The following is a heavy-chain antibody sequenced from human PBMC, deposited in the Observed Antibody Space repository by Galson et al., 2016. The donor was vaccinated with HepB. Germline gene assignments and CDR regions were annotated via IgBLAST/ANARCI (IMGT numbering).Heavy chain of an antibody. Sequence: SLRLSCAASGFTFSDYSMNWVRQAPGKGLEWISYVSPSRGAKYYAPSVKGQFTISRDNAKNSLDLQMTNLRAEDTTVYYCARVAYSDYDDRWGQGTLVTVSS. V-gene: IGHV3-48*01. CDR2: VSPSRGAK. D-gene: IGHD4-11*01. CDR1: GFTFSDYS. J-gene: IGHJ4*02. CDR3: ARVAYSDYDDR.